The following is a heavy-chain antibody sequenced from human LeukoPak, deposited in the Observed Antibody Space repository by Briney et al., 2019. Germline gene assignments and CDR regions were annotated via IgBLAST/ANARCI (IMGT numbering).Heavy chain of an antibody. J-gene: IGHJ6*03. CDR2: IHYRGST. V-gene: IGHV4-59*01. CDR1: GCSISSYY. D-gene: IGHD3-10*01. CDR3: ARGDLTDYYGSGSYWLGYYYYYMDV. Sequence: PSETLFLTFSVPGCSISSYYWSWIRQPPGKGLEWIGHIHYRGSTNYNPPLRSRVTISVDPSKNQFSLKLSAVTAADTAVYYCARGDLTDYYGSGSYWLGYYYYYMDVWGKGTTVTVSS.